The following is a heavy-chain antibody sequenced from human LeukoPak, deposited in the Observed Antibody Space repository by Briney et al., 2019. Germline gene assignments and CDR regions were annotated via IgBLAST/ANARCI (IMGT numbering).Heavy chain of an antibody. CDR2: ISDSGNS. CDR3: ARGEEVLDYFDY. CDR1: GGSISSRSYY. V-gene: IGHV4-39*01. Sequence: PSETPSLTCTVSGGSISSRSYYWGWIRQPPGKGLVWIGKISDSGNSYYSPSLRSRVTISIDTSKNQFSLKPSSVTATDTAVYYCARGEEVLDYFDYWGQGTLVTVSS. J-gene: IGHJ4*02. D-gene: IGHD3-16*01.